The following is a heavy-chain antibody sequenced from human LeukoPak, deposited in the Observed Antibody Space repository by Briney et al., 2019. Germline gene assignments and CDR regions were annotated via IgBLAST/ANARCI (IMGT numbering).Heavy chain of an antibody. CDR3: AKGGITMVRGVIGFDY. D-gene: IGHD3-10*01. CDR2: ISWNSGSI. Sequence: GRSLRLSCAASGFTFDDYAVHWVRQAPGKGLEWVSGISWNSGSIGYADSVKGRFTISRDNAKNSLYLQMNSLRAEDTALYYCAKGGITMVRGVIGFDYWGQGTLVTVSS. J-gene: IGHJ4*02. V-gene: IGHV3-9*01. CDR1: GFTFDDYA.